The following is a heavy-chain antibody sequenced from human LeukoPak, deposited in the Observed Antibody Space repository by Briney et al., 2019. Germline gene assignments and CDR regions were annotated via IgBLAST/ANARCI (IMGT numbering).Heavy chain of an antibody. Sequence: SETLSLTCTVSGGSISSYYWSWIRQPPGKGLEWIGYIYYSGSTNYNPSLKSRVTISVDTSKNQFSLKLSSVTAADTAVYYCARGCSSTSCYTRYYYYMDVWGKGTTVTVSS. CDR3: ARGCSSTSCYTRYYYYMDV. CDR2: IYYSGST. V-gene: IGHV4-59*01. D-gene: IGHD2-2*02. J-gene: IGHJ6*03. CDR1: GGSISSYY.